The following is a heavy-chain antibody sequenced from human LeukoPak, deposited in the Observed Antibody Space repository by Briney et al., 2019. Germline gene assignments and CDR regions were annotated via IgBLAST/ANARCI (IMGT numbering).Heavy chain of an antibody. D-gene: IGHD4-23*01. V-gene: IGHV3-49*04. CDR2: IRSKAYGATT. Sequence: PRRSLRLSCTASGFTFGDYAMSWVRQAPGKGLEWVGFIRSKAYGATTEYAASAKGRFTISRDDSKSIAYLQMNSLKTEDTAVYYCTRAPYGGNSLATYWGQGTLVTVSS. J-gene: IGHJ4*02. CDR1: GFTFGDYA. CDR3: TRAPYGGNSLATY.